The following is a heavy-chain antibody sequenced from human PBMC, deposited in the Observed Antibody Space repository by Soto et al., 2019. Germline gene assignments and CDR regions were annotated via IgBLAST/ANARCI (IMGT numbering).Heavy chain of an antibody. Sequence: EVQLVESGGGLVQPGGSLRLSCAASGFTFSTYSMNWVRQAPGKGLEWVSYISSSSSTIFYTDSVKGRFTVSRDNAKNSLVLQMNSLRAEDTAVYYCARTTYYYDSSGPPAYWGQGTLVTVSS. CDR3: ARTTYYYDSSGPPAY. D-gene: IGHD3-22*01. CDR2: ISSSSSTI. CDR1: GFTFSTYS. V-gene: IGHV3-48*01. J-gene: IGHJ4*02.